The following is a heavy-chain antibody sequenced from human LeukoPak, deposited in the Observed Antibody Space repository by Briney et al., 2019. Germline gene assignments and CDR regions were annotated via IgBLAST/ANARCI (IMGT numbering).Heavy chain of an antibody. V-gene: IGHV4-39*01. Sequence: KPSETLSLTCTVSGGSISSSSYYWGWIRQPPGKGLEWIGSINYSGSTYYNPSLKSRVTISVDTSKTQFSLKLSSVTAADTAVYYCARLSAYWGQGTLVTVSS. CDR2: INYSGST. CDR3: ARLSAY. J-gene: IGHJ4*02. CDR1: GGSISSSSYY.